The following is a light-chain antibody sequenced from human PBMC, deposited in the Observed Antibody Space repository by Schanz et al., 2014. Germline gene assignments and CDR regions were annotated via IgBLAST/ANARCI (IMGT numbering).Light chain of an antibody. CDR3: AAWDDSLNGYVV. CDR1: SSDVGGYDY. J-gene: IGLJ2*01. V-gene: IGLV2-11*01. Sequence: QSALTQPRSVSGSPGQSVTISCTGTSSDVGGYDYVSWYQQHPGKAPKFMIYDVSKRPSGVPDRFSGSKSGNTASLTISGLQDEDEADYYCAAWDDSLNGYVVFGGGTKLPVL. CDR2: DVS.